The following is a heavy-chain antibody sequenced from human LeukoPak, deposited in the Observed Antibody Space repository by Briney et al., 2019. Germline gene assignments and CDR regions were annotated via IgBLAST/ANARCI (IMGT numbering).Heavy chain of an antibody. CDR3: ARETYYYDSSGYDNFDY. CDR2: ISYDGSNK. Sequence: GRSLRLSCEASGFTFSSYAMHWVRQAPGKGLEWVAVISYDGSNKYYADSVKGRFTISRDNSKNTLYLQMNSLRAEDTAVYYCARETYYYDSSGYDNFDYWGQGTLVTVSS. CDR1: GFTFSSYA. D-gene: IGHD3-22*01. V-gene: IGHV3-30-3*01. J-gene: IGHJ4*02.